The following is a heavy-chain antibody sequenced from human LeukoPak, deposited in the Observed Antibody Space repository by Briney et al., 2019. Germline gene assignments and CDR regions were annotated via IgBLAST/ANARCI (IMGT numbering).Heavy chain of an antibody. CDR1: GFTFSSYG. D-gene: IGHD2-15*01. V-gene: IGHV3-30*02. Sequence: GGSLRLSCAASGFTFSSYGMHWVRQAPGKGLEWVAFIRYDGSNKYYADSVKGRFTISRDNSKNTLYLQMNSLRAEDTAVYYCAKDLCGYCSGGSCYPFDYWGQGTLVTVSS. CDR2: IRYDGSNK. CDR3: AKDLCGYCSGGSCYPFDY. J-gene: IGHJ4*02.